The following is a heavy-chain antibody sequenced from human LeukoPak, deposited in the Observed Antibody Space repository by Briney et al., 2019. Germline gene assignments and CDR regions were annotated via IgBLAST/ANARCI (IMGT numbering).Heavy chain of an antibody. CDR1: GGSIGSDY. CDR3: ARGPYSSSWYHHVGNWFDP. CDR2: IYYTGGT. Sequence: SETLSLTCTVSGGSIGSDYWTWIRQPPGKGLEYIGYIYYTGGTNYNPPLKSRVTISVDTSKNQFSLKLSSVTAADTAVYYCARGPYSSSWYHHVGNWFDPWGQGTLVTVSS. D-gene: IGHD6-13*01. V-gene: IGHV4-59*12. J-gene: IGHJ5*02.